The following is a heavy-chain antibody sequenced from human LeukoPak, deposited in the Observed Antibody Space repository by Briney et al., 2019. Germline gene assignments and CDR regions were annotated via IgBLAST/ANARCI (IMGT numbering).Heavy chain of an antibody. J-gene: IGHJ5*02. Sequence: ASVKVSCKASGYTFTGYYMHWVRQAPGQGLEWMGWINPNSGGTNYAQKFQGRVTMTRDTSISTAYMELRSLRSDDTAVYYCARTSRPGIVGASNWFDPWGQGTLVTVSS. V-gene: IGHV1-2*02. CDR3: ARTSRPGIVGASNWFDP. CDR2: INPNSGGT. CDR1: GYTFTGYY. D-gene: IGHD1-26*01.